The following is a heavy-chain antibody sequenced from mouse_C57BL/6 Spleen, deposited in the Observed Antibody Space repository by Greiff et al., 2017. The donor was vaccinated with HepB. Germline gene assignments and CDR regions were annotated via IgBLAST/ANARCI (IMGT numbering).Heavy chain of an antibody. Sequence: QVQLQQSGAELVKPGASVKLSCKASGYTFTSYWMHWVKQRPGRGLEWIGRIDPNSGGTKYNEKFKGKATLTVDTSSSTAYMQLSSLTSEDSAVYYCARNQGSSSYAMDYWGQGTSVTVSS. CDR2: IDPNSGGT. CDR3: ARNQGSSSYAMDY. V-gene: IGHV1-62-3*01. D-gene: IGHD1-1*01. J-gene: IGHJ4*01. CDR1: GYTFTSYW.